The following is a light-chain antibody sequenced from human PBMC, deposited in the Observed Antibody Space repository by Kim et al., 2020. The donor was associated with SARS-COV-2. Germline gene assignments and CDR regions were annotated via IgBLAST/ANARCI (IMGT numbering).Light chain of an antibody. CDR3: QQRRTWPLT. Sequence: PGERAALSCRASQSIGNWLAWYQQKSGQAPRLLIYDASNRATGIPARFSGSGSGTDFTLTISSLEPEDFAVYYCQQRRTWPLTFGGGTKVDIK. CDR2: DAS. CDR1: QSIGNW. V-gene: IGKV3-11*01. J-gene: IGKJ4*01.